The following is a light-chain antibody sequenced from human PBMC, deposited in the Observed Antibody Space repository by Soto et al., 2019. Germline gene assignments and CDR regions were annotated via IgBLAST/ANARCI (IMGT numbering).Light chain of an antibody. Sequence: DIVMTQSPDSLAVSLGERATINCKSSQSLLYSSNQKNYLAWYQQKPGQPPKLLIYWASTRESWVPDRFSGSGFGTDFTLTISSLQAEDVAVYYCQRYYKGPPYTFGLGTKLEIK. CDR1: QSLLYSSNQKNY. CDR2: WAS. J-gene: IGKJ2*01. CDR3: QRYYKGPPYT. V-gene: IGKV4-1*01.